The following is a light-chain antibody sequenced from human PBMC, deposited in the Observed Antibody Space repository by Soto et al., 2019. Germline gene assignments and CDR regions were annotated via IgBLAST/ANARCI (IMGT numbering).Light chain of an antibody. CDR2: RNN. V-gene: IGLV1-44*01. CDR1: SSNIGSNT. CDR3: AAWDDSLNTYV. Sequence: SVLTQPPSASGTPGQGVTISCSGSSSNIGSNTVNWYQQLPGTAPKLLIYRNNQRPSGVPDRFSGSKSGTSASLAISGLQSEDEADYYCAAWDDSLNTYVFGTGTKLTVL. J-gene: IGLJ1*01.